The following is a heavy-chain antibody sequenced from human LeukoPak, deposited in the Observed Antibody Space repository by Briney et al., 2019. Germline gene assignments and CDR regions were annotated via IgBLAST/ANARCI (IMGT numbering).Heavy chain of an antibody. CDR2: INHSGST. V-gene: IGHV4-34*01. Sequence: SETLSLTCAVYGGSFSGYYWSWIRQPPGKGLEWIGEINHSGSTNYSPSLKSRVTISVDTSKNQFSLKLSSVTAADTAVYYCARGYYYGSGSSFDYWGQGTLVTVSS. J-gene: IGHJ4*02. CDR3: ARGYYYGSGSSFDY. D-gene: IGHD3-10*01. CDR1: GGSFSGYY.